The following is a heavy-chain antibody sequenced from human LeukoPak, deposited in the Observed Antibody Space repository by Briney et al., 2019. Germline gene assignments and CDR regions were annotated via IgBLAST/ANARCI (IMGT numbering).Heavy chain of an antibody. J-gene: IGHJ4*02. CDR2: IKQDGSEK. CDR3: ARGFTREKNFDY. Sequence: GGSLRLSCAASGFTFSSYRMSWVRQAPGKGLEWVANIKQDGSEKYYVDSVKGRFTISRDNAKNSLYLQMNSLRAEGTAVYYCARGFTREKNFDYGGQEPLVTVS. V-gene: IGHV3-7*01. CDR1: GFTFSSYR. D-gene: IGHD2-15*01.